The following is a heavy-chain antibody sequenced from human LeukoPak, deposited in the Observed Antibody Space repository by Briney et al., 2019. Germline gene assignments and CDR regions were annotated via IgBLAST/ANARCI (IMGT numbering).Heavy chain of an antibody. J-gene: IGHJ4*02. CDR2: ISSSSSYT. D-gene: IGHD3-10*01. V-gene: IGHV3-11*06. CDR1: GFTFSDYY. Sequence: PGGSLRLSCAASGFTFSDYYMSWIRQAPGKGLEWVSYISSSSSYTNYADSVKGRFTISRDNAKNSLYLQMNSLRAEDTAVYYCARGRGGYYGSGPPFDYWGQGTLVTVSS. CDR3: ARGRGGYYGSGPPFDY.